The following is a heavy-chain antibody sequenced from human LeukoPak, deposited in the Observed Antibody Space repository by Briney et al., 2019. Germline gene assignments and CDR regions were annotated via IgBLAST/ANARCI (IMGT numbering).Heavy chain of an antibody. D-gene: IGHD2-2*01. CDR2: ISYDGSNK. CDR3: ARDRVVPPANHWFDP. J-gene: IGHJ5*02. CDR1: GFTFSTYP. Sequence: PGRSLRLSCPASGFTFSTYPMHWVRQAPGKGLDWVAVISYDGSNKYYADSVKGRFTVSRDNSRNTLFLQMNSLRVEGTAVYYCARDRVVPPANHWFDPWGQGTLVTVSS. V-gene: IGHV3-30-3*01.